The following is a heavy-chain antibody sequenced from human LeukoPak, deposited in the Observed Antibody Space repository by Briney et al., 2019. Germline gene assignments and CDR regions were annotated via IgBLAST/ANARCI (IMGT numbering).Heavy chain of an antibody. D-gene: IGHD2-15*01. CDR2: ISYDGSNK. Sequence: GGSLRLSCAASGFTFSSYAMHWVRQAPGKGLEWVAVISYDGSNKYYADSVKGRFTIPRDNSKNTLYLQMNSLRAEDTAVCYCARDSRYCSGGSCYSGLVQHNYYFDYWGQGTLVTVSS. J-gene: IGHJ4*02. CDR3: ARDSRYCSGGSCYSGLVQHNYYFDY. CDR1: GFTFSSYA. V-gene: IGHV3-30*04.